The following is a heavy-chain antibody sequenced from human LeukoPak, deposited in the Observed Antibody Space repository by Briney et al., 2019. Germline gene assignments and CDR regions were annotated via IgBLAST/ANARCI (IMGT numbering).Heavy chain of an antibody. Sequence: ASVKVSSKVSGYTLTELSMHWVRQAPGKGLEWMGGFDPEDGETIYAQKFQGRVTMTEDTSTDTAYMELSSLRSEDTAVYYCATAPCSGGSCYWSPTDYWGQGTLVTVSS. J-gene: IGHJ4*02. CDR1: GYTLTELS. V-gene: IGHV1-24*01. D-gene: IGHD2-15*01. CDR2: FDPEDGET. CDR3: ATAPCSGGSCYWSPTDY.